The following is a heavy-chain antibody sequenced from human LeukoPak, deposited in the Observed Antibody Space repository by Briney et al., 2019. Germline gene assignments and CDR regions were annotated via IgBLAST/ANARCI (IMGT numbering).Heavy chain of an antibody. J-gene: IGHJ5*02. CDR1: GGSFSGYY. V-gene: IGHV3-7*01. D-gene: IGHD2-2*01. CDR3: ARDRVPVVPAAIVNWFDP. Sequence: PSETLSLTCAVYGGSFSGYYWSWIRQPPGKGLEWVANIKQDGSEKYYVDSVKGRFTISRDNAKNSLYLQMNSLRAEDTAVYYCARDRVPVVPAAIVNWFDPWGQGTLVTVSS. CDR2: IKQDGSEK.